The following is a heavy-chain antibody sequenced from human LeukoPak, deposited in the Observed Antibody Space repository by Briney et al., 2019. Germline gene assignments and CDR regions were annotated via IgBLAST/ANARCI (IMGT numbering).Heavy chain of an antibody. Sequence: PGGSLRLSCAASGFTFSSYAMSWVRQAPGKGLEWVSAISGSGGTTYYADSVKGRFTISRDNSKNTLYLQMNSLRAEDTAVYYCARGLVVPAAIHYYYYGMDVWGQGTTVTVSS. D-gene: IGHD2-2*01. CDR3: ARGLVVPAAIHYYYYGMDV. CDR1: GFTFSSYA. CDR2: ISGSGGTT. J-gene: IGHJ6*02. V-gene: IGHV3-23*01.